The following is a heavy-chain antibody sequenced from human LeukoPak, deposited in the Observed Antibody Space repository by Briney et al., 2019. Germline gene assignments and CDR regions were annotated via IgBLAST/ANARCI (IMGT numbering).Heavy chain of an antibody. Sequence: PSETLSLTCAVYGGSFSGYYWSWIRQPPGKGLEWIGEINHSGSTNYNPSLKSRVTIPVDTSKNQFSLKLSSVTAADTAVYYCARGREAGFDIWGQGTMVTVSS. V-gene: IGHV4-34*01. D-gene: IGHD6-19*01. CDR3: ARGREAGFDI. J-gene: IGHJ3*02. CDR2: INHSGST. CDR1: GGSFSGYY.